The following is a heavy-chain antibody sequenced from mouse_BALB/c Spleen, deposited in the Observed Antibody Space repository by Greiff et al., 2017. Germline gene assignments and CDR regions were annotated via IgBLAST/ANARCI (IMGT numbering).Heavy chain of an antibody. J-gene: IGHJ4*01. CDR3: ARNYYGWRPYAMDY. CDR2: IDPANGNT. Sequence: EVKLVESGAELVKPGASVKLSCTASGFNIKDTYMHWVKQRPEQGLEWIGRIDPANGNTKYDPKFQGKATITADTSSNTAYLQLSSLTSEDTAVYYCARNYYGWRPYAMDYWGQGTSVTVSS. D-gene: IGHD1-2*01. CDR1: GFNIKDTY. V-gene: IGHV14-3*02.